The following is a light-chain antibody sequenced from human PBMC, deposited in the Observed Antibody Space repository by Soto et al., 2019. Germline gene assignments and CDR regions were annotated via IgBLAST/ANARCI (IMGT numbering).Light chain of an antibody. CDR3: SSYAGTYNLYV. V-gene: IGLV2-14*01. CDR1: SSDDSGYNY. Sequence: QSVLAQPASVSRSPGQSIHISCTGTSSDDSGYNYVSSYQQHPGKAPKLMIYEVSNRPSGVSNRFSGSKSGNTASLTVSGLQAEDEADYYCSSYAGTYNLYVFGTGTKGTVL. J-gene: IGLJ1*01. CDR2: EVS.